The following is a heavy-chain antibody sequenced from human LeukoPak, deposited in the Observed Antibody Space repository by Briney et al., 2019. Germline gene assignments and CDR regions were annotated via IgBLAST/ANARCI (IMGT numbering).Heavy chain of an antibody. J-gene: IGHJ3*02. D-gene: IGHD6-13*01. V-gene: IGHV1-69*01. CDR3: ARDLKQLGAFDI. Sequence: SVKVSCKASGGTFSSYAISWVRQAPGQGLEWMGGIIPIFGTANYAQKFQGRVTITADESTSTAYMELSSLRSEDTAVYYCARDLKQLGAFDIWGQGTMVTVSS. CDR1: GGTFSSYA. CDR2: IIPIFGTA.